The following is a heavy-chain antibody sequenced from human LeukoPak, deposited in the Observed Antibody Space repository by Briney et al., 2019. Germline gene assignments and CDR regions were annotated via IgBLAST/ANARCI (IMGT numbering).Heavy chain of an antibody. D-gene: IGHD5-18*01. CDR2: IKEDGSEK. CDR3: ARLPLTARRHFDF. V-gene: IGHV3-7*05. CDR1: GFTFSDSA. J-gene: IGHJ4*02. Sequence: GGSLRLSCAASGFTFSDSAMHWVRQASGKGLEWVANIKEDGSEKYYVDYVKGRFIISRDNAKNSLYVQMNSLRAEDTAVYYCARLPLTARRHFDFWGQGTQVTVSS.